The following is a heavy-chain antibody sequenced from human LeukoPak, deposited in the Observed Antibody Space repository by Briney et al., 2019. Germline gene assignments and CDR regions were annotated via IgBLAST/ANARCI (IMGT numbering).Heavy chain of an antibody. V-gene: IGHV4-59*01. CDR1: VGSISSYY. CDR2: IYYSGST. CDR3: ARAGGYCSSTSCSHYFDY. D-gene: IGHD2-2*01. J-gene: IGHJ4*02. Sequence: PSETLSLTCTVSVGSISSYYWSWIRQPPGKGLEWIGYIYYSGSTNYNPSLKSRVTISVDTSKNQFSLKLSSVTAADTAVYYCARAGGYCSSTSCSHYFDYWGQGPLDTVSS.